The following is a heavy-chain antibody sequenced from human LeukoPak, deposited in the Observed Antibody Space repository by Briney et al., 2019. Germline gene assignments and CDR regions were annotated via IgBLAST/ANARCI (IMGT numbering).Heavy chain of an antibody. V-gene: IGHV1-69*06. CDR3: ARGRGAGPFDY. J-gene: IGHJ4*02. CDR1: GGTFSSYA. D-gene: IGHD6-19*01. Sequence: ASVKVSCKASGGTFSSYAISWVRQAPGQGLDWMGGIIPIFGTANYAQKFQGRVTITADKSTSTAYMELSSLRSEDTAVYYCARGRGAGPFDYWGQGTLVTVSS. CDR2: IIPIFGTA.